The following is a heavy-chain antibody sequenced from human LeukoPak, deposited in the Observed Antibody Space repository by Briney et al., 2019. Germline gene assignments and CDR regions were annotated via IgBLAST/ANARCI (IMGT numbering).Heavy chain of an antibody. J-gene: IGHJ4*02. CDR1: GFTFSSYW. Sequence: GGSLRLSCAASGFTFSSYWISWVRQAPGKGLEWVANIKQDGSEKYYVDSVKGRFTISRDNAKNSLYLQMNSLRAEDTAVYYCARDSVAYSSSFDYWGQGTLVTVSS. CDR3: ARDSVAYSSSFDY. V-gene: IGHV3-7*01. CDR2: IKQDGSEK. D-gene: IGHD6-6*01.